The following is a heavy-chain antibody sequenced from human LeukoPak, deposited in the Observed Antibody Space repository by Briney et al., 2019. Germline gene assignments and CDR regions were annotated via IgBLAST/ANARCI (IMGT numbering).Heavy chain of an antibody. CDR2: VNAGNDNT. Sequence: ASVKVSCKASGYTFTTSTMHGVRQVPGQRLEWMGCVNAGNDNTEFSERFQDRVTITRDTSASTVYMELSSLTSEDTAVYYCAKGYNYGSWRVDYWGQGTLVTVSS. V-gene: IGHV1-3*01. D-gene: IGHD3-10*01. J-gene: IGHJ4*02. CDR3: AKGYNYGSWRVDY. CDR1: GYTFTTST.